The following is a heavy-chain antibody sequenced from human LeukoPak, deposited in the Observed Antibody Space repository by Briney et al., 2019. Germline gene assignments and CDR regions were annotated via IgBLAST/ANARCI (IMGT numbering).Heavy chain of an antibody. J-gene: IGHJ3*02. V-gene: IGHV4-38-2*01. Sequence: SETPSLTRAVSGYSISSGFYWGWVRPPPRKGLEWIGSIYHSGSTYYNPSLKSRVTISVDTSKNQFSLKLSSVTAADTAVYYCARHSYAFDIWGQGTMVTVSS. CDR1: GYSISSGFY. CDR2: IYHSGST. CDR3: ARHSYAFDI. D-gene: IGHD1-26*01.